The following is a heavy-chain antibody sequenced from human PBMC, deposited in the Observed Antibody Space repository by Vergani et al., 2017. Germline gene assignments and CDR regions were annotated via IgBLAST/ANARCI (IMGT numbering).Heavy chain of an antibody. J-gene: IGHJ6*03. CDR3: ARGRGTGTGGRTTDYYYYYMDV. Sequence: QVQLQESGPGLVKPSQTLSLTCTVSGGSISSGSYYWSWIRQPAGKGLEWIGRIYTSGSTNYNPSLKSRVTISVDTSKNQFSLKLSSVTAADTAVYYCARGRGTGTGGRTTDYYYYYMDVWGKGTTVTVSS. CDR1: GGSISSGSYY. V-gene: IGHV4-61*02. CDR2: IYTSGST. D-gene: IGHD1/OR15-1a*01.